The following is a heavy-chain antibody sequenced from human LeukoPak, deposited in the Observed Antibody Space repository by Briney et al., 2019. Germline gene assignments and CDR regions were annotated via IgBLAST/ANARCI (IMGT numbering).Heavy chain of an antibody. V-gene: IGHV3-23*01. CDR2: ISGTGGHT. Sequence: PGGSLRLSCAASGITFTSHAMSWVRQAPGKALEWVSLISGTGGHTFYGDSVKGRFTISRDNSKSTLYLQMNSLRAEDTAVYYCAKGGVATMKDGYNYYYYYMEVWGRGTTVTVYS. CDR3: AKGGVATMKDGYNYYYYYMEV. CDR1: GITFTSHA. D-gene: IGHD5-24*01. J-gene: IGHJ6*03.